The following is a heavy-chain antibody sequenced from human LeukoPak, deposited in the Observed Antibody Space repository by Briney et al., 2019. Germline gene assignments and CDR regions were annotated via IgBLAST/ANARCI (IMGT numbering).Heavy chain of an antibody. CDR1: GFTFSSYS. CDR3: ARPRDGYYYDSSGYYW. D-gene: IGHD3-22*01. Sequence: PGGSLRLSCAASGFTFSSYSMNWVRQAPGKGLEWVSYISSSSSTIYYADSVKGRFAISRDNAKNSLYLQMNSLRAEDTAVYYCARPRDGYYYDSSGYYWWGQGTLVTVSS. V-gene: IGHV3-48*01. J-gene: IGHJ4*02. CDR2: ISSSSSTI.